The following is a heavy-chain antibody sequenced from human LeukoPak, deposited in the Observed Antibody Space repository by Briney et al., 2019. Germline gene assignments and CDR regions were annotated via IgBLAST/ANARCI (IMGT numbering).Heavy chain of an antibody. CDR2: ISVRAATI. V-gene: IGHV3-48*03. D-gene: IGHD3-22*01. Sequence: PGGSLRLSCAASGFDLGHCEVNWVRQAPGKGLEWIAHISVRAATIYYGDSVEGRFTISRDDAKNSLFLQMNSLRVEDTAIYYCAKDFPHHYETSHGTDRWGQGTTVTVS. J-gene: IGHJ6*02. CDR3: AKDFPHHYETSHGTDR. CDR1: GFDLGHCE.